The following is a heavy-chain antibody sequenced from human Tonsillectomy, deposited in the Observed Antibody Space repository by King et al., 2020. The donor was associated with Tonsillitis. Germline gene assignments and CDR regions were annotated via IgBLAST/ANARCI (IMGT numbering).Heavy chain of an antibody. D-gene: IGHD1-26*01. CDR3: TVGIRGATGV. V-gene: IGHV1-46*01. CDR2: INPSGGST. Sequence: QLVQSGAEVKKPGASVKVSCKASGYTFSNYYIHWVRLAPGQGLEWMGLINPSGGSTAYAQKFQGRVTMTRDTSTSTVYLVLTSLRSEDTAIYYCTVGIRGATGVWGQGTLVPVSS. J-gene: IGHJ4*02. CDR1: GYTFSNYY.